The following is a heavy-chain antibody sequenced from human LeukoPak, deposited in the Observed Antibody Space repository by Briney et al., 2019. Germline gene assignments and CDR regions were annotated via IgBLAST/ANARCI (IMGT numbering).Heavy chain of an antibody. CDR2: IYHDGSNA. V-gene: IGHV3-33*01. Sequence: GGSLRLSCAASGFTFSGFAMHWVRQAPGKGLEWMAVIYHDGSNAYYADSVKGRFTVSRDNSKSTLYLQMNSLGAEDTAIYYCARSYPSSWYTIQYWGQGTLVTVS. CDR1: GFTFSGFA. D-gene: IGHD6-13*01. J-gene: IGHJ4*02. CDR3: ARSYPSSWYTIQY.